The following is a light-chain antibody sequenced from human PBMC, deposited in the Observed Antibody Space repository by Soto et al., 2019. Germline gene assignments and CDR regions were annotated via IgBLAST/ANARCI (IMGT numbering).Light chain of an antibody. CDR1: QSISSF. CDR2: GAS. V-gene: IGKV3-11*01. Sequence: EIVLTQSPATLSLSPGERATLSCRASQSISSFLAWYQQKPGQAPGLLIYGASNRATGIPARFSGSGSGTDFTLTISSLEPEDFAVYYCQQHFNGPITFGQGTRLEIK. CDR3: QQHFNGPIT. J-gene: IGKJ5*01.